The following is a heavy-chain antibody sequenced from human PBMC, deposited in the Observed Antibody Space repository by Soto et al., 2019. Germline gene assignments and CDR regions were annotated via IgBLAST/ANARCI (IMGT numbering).Heavy chain of an antibody. CDR2: ISFDERKK. CDR1: GFLFSNYA. Sequence: PGGSLRLSCVTSGFLFSNYAMHWVRQAPGKGLEWVAFISFDERKKYYADSVKGRFTISRDDAKNSLYLQMNSLRAEDTAVYYCARSLDYWGQGTLVTVSS. V-gene: IGHV3-30*04. J-gene: IGHJ4*02. CDR3: ARSLDY.